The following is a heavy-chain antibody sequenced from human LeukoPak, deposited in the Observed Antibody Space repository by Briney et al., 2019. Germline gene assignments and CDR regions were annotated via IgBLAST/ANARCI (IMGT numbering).Heavy chain of an antibody. D-gene: IGHD3-3*01. V-gene: IGHV3-21*01. CDR2: ISSSSSYI. J-gene: IGHJ4*02. Sequence: PGGSLRLSCATSGFTFSSYAMSWVRQAPGKGLEWVSSISSSSSYIYYADSVKGRFTISRDNAKNSLYLQMNSLRAEDTAVYYCARADYDFWSGYYRYYFDYWGQGTLVTVSS. CDR1: GFTFSSYA. CDR3: ARADYDFWSGYYRYYFDY.